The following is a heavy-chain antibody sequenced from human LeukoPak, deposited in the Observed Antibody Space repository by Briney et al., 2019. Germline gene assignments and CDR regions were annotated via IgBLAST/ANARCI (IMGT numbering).Heavy chain of an antibody. CDR3: AKDLYVWGSYRYFDY. CDR2: ISGSGGST. V-gene: IGHV3-23*01. CDR1: GFTFSSYA. J-gene: IGHJ4*02. Sequence: PGGSLRLSCAASGFTFSSYAMSWVRQAPGKGLEWVSAISGSGGSTYYADSVKSRFTISRDNSKNTLYLQMNSLRAEDTAVYYCAKDLYVWGSYRYFDYWGQGTLVTVSS. D-gene: IGHD3-16*02.